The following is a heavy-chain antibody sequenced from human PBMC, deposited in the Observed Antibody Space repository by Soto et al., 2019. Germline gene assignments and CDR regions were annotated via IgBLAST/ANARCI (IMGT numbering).Heavy chain of an antibody. J-gene: IGHJ5*02. V-gene: IGHV1-69*13. CDR1: GGTFSSYA. CDR3: ASSTTGTLNWFDP. CDR2: IIPIFGTA. D-gene: IGHD1-1*01. Sequence: SVKVSCKASGGTFSSYAISWVRQAPGQGLEWMGGIIPIFGTANYAQKFQGRVTITADESTSTAYMELSSLRSEDTAVYYCASSTTGTLNWFDPWGQGTLVTVSS.